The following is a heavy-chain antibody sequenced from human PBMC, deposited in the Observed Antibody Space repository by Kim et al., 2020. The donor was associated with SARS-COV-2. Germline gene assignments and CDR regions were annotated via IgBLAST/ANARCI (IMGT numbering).Heavy chain of an antibody. V-gene: IGHV3-33*01. Sequence: GGSLRLSCAASGFTFSSYGMHWVRQAPGKGLEWVAVIWYDGSNKYYADSVKGRFTISRDNSKNTLYLQMNSLRAEDTAVYYCARDLVSGDGFSYYYGMDVWGQGTTVTVSS. J-gene: IGHJ6*02. D-gene: IGHD3-3*01. CDR3: ARDLVSGDGFSYYYGMDV. CDR1: GFTFSSYG. CDR2: IWYDGSNK.